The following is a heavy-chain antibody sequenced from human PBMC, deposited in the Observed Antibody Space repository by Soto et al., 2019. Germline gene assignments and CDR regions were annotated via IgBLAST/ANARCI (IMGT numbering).Heavy chain of an antibody. CDR2: MYYSGST. V-gene: IGHV4-30-4*01. CDR1: CGSVISGDYY. D-gene: IGHD6-6*01. Sequence: SETLSLTCTVSCGSVISGDYYWSWIRLPPGKGLEWIGCMYYSGSTSYSPSLKSRVTISVDRSKNQFSLKVNSVTAADTAVYYCARGAAREHYYNYYGMDVWGQGTTVT. J-gene: IGHJ6*02. CDR3: ARGAAREHYYNYYGMDV.